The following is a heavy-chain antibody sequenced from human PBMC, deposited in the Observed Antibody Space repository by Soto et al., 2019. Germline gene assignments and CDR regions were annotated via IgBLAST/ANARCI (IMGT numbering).Heavy chain of an antibody. J-gene: IGHJ4*02. V-gene: IGHV3-23*01. CDR3: AKDRRNYDILTGETITDY. CDR2: ISGSGGST. Sequence: GGSLRLSCAASGFTFSSYAMSWVRQAPGKGLEWVSAISGSGGSTYYADSVKGRFTISRDNSKNTLYLQMNSLRAEDTAVYYCAKDRRNYDILTGETITDYWGQGTLVTVSS. D-gene: IGHD3-9*01. CDR1: GFTFSSYA.